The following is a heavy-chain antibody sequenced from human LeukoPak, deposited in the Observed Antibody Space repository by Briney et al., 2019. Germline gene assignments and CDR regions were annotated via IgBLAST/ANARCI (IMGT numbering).Heavy chain of an antibody. D-gene: IGHD6-6*01. CDR3: ARGPSSSSEGFYYYYGMDV. V-gene: IGHV3-48*01. CDR1: GVTFSSYS. J-gene: IGHJ6*02. CDR2: LSSSSSTI. Sequence: GGTLSLTCAVSGVTFSSYSMNWVRQAPGKGLEWVSYLSSSSSTIYYADSVKGRFTISRDNAKNSLYLQMNSLRAADTAVYYCARGPSSSSEGFYYYYGMDVWGQGTTVTVSS.